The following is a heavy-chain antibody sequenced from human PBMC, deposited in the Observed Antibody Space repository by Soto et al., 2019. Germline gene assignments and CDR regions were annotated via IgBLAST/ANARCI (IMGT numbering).Heavy chain of an antibody. J-gene: IGHJ4*02. CDR3: ASTVEMATITSGGIDY. CDR2: INSDGSST. Sequence: GGSLRLSCAASGFTFSSYWMHWVRQAPGKGLVWVSRINSDGSSTSYADSVKGRFTISRDNAKNTLYLQMNSLRAEDTAVYYCASTVEMATITSGGIDYWGQGTLVTVSS. CDR1: GFTFSSYW. D-gene: IGHD5-12*01. V-gene: IGHV3-74*01.